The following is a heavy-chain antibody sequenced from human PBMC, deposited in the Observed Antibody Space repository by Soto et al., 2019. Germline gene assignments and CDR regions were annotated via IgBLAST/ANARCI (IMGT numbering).Heavy chain of an antibody. J-gene: IGHJ6*03. CDR3: ASVPAAPNYYYYYMDV. Sequence: QVQLQESGPGLVKPSQTLSLTCTVSGGSISSGGYYWSWIRQHPGKGLEWIGYIYYSGSTYYNPSLKSRVTISVDTSKNQSSLKLSSVTAADTAVYYYASVPAAPNYYYYYMDVWGKGTTVTVSS. D-gene: IGHD2-2*01. CDR2: IYYSGST. CDR1: GGSISSGGYY. V-gene: IGHV4-31*03.